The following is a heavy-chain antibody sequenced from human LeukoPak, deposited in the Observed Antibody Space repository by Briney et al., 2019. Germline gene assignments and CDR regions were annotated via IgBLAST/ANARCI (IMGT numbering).Heavy chain of an antibody. D-gene: IGHD6-13*01. Sequence: GASVKVSCKASGYTFTSYYMHWVRQAPGQGLEWMGRIIPILGIANYAQKFQGRVTITADKSTSTAYMELSSLRSEDTAVYYCARDSAAAAGAAQLDYWGQGTLVTVSS. J-gene: IGHJ4*02. CDR2: IIPILGIA. V-gene: IGHV1-69*04. CDR3: ARDSAAAAGAAQLDY. CDR1: GYTFTSYY.